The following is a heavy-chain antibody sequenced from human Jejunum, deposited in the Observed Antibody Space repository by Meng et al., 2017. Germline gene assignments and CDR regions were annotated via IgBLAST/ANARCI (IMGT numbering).Heavy chain of an antibody. Sequence: EVQLLESGGVLVQPGGSLTLSCVGAEVSFSNFAMTWVRQAPGKGLEWVSSLSGSGRSAYYAESVKGRFTISRDDSRNTVYLHMTSLRVEDSALYFCAKERSVIPGACGHWGRGTLVTVSS. J-gene: IGHJ4*01. V-gene: IGHV3-23*01. CDR1: EVSFSNFA. CDR2: LSGSGRSA. CDR3: AKERSVIPGACGH. D-gene: IGHD3-16*02.